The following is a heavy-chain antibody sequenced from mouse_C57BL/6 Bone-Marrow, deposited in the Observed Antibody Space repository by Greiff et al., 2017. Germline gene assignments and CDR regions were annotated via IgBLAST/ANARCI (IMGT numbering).Heavy chain of an antibody. V-gene: IGHV1-64*01. CDR1: GYTFTSYW. CDR2: IHPNSGST. J-gene: IGHJ1*03. CDR3: ASGDYYYGSSSWCFDV. D-gene: IGHD1-1*01. Sequence: QVQLQQPGAELVKPGASVKLSCKASGYTFTSYWMHWVKQRPGQGLEWIGMIHPNSGSTNYNEKFKSKATLTVDKSSSTAYMQLSSLTSEDSAVYYCASGDYYYGSSSWCFDVWGTGTTVTVSS.